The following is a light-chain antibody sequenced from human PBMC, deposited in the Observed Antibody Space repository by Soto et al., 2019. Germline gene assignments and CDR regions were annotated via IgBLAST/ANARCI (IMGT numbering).Light chain of an antibody. V-gene: IGKV1-5*01. CDR3: QQYNSYLT. J-gene: IGKJ1*01. CDR2: DAS. Sequence: DIQMTQSPSSLSASVGDRVTITCRASQTIGSWLAWYQQKPGRAPKLLIFDASSLESGVPSRFSGNGSGTEFTLTISSLQPDDIATYYCQQYNSYLTFGQGTKVDIK. CDR1: QTIGSW.